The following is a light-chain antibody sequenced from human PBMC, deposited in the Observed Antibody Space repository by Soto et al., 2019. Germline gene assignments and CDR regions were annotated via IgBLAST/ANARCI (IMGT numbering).Light chain of an antibody. V-gene: IGKV1-5*01. CDR1: QSISSY. CDR3: QQYNSYWT. J-gene: IGKJ1*01. Sequence: DIQMTQSPSSLSASVGDRVTITCRASQSISSYLNWYQQKPGKAPKVLIYDASSLEYGVPSRFSGSGSGTEFTLTISSLQPDDFATYYCQQYNSYWTFGQGTKVDIK. CDR2: DAS.